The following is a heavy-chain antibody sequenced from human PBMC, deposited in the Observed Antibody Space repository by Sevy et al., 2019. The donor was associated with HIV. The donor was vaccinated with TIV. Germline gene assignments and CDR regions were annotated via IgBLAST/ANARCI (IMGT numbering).Heavy chain of an antibody. CDR2: ISSNGGST. V-gene: IGHV3-64D*06. CDR1: GFTFSSYA. D-gene: IGHD3-3*01. CDR3: VKDYDFWGGYSLWYYGMDV. J-gene: IGHJ6*02. Sequence: GGSLRLSCSASGFTFSSYAMHWVRQAPGKGLEYVSAISSNGGSTYYADSVKGRFTISRDNSKNTLYLQMSSLRAEDTAVYYCVKDYDFWGGYSLWYYGMDVWGQGTTVTVSS.